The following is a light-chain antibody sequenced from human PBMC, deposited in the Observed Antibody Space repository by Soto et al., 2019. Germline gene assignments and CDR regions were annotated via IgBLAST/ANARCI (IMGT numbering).Light chain of an antibody. J-gene: IGLJ1*01. Sequence: QSVLTQPASVFGSPGQSITISCTGTSSDVGNYNYVSWYQQHPGKAPKLMIYEVSNRPSGVSNRFSGSKSGNTASLTISGLQAEDEADYYCSSYTTSTTLYVFGTGTKVTVL. CDR2: EVS. V-gene: IGLV2-14*01. CDR1: SSDVGNYNY. CDR3: SSYTTSTTLYV.